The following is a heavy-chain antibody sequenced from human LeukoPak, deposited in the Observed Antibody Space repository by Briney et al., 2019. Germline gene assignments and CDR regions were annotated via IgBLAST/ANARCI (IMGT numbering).Heavy chain of an antibody. D-gene: IGHD2/OR15-2a*01. CDR2: IPTDDNPT. CDR3: ARDHYFKIDY. V-gene: IGHV3-74*01. Sequence: GGSLRLSCAASGFVFSNFVMHWVRQAPGKGLVWVSRIPTDDNPTNYADFVQGRFTISRDNTKNTVYLQMNNLRAEDTAVYYCARDHYFKIDYWGQGTLVTVSS. CDR1: GFVFSNFV. J-gene: IGHJ4*02.